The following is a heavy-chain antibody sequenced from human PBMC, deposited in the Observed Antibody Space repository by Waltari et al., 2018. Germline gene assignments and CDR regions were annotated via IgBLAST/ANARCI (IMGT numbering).Heavy chain of an antibody. J-gene: IGHJ4*02. D-gene: IGHD2-15*01. CDR2: IYPGGDT. Sequence: QLHLQESGPGLLKPSDTLSLTCAVSGYSISGGDFWGWIRQPPGQGLEWIGSIYPGGDTYFNPSLKSRVTISVDKSKNQYSLNLRSMTAADTAVYYCARRGRLSSYFFDYWGQGTLVTVSS. CDR1: GYSISGGDF. V-gene: IGHV4-38-2*01. CDR3: ARRGRLSSYFFDY.